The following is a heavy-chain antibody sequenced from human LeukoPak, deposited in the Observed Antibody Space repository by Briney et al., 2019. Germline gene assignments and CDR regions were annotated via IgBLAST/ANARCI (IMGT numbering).Heavy chain of an antibody. V-gene: IGHV4-4*07. CDR2: IYTSGST. CDR3: ARDLVGRNIVVVPAAIY. J-gene: IGHJ4*02. D-gene: IGHD2-2*01. CDR1: GDSINSFY. Sequence: SETLSLTCTVSGDSINSFYWSWIRQPAGKGLEWIGRIYTSGSTNYSPSLKSRVTMSVDTSKNQFSLKLSSVTAADTAVYYCARDLVGRNIVVVPAAIYWGQGTLVTVSS.